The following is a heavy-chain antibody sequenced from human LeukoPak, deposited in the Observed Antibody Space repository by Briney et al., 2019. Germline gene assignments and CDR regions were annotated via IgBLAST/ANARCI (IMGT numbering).Heavy chain of an antibody. V-gene: IGHV4-4*07. CDR2: IYTSGST. D-gene: IGHD1-14*01. CDR1: GGPICSFY. J-gene: IGHJ6*03. Sequence: TSETLSLTCTVSGGPICSFYWSWIPQPAGKGLEWVGRIYTSGSTNHNPSLESRVTILVNPSNNQFSLKLSSLTAAEPGVFYLLRGITYYYYYMDAWGKGNTVTMSS. CDR3: LRGITYYYYYMDA.